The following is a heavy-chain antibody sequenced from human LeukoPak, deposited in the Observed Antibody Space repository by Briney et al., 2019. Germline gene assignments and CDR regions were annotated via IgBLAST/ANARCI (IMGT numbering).Heavy chain of an antibody. CDR1: GFTVSSNY. D-gene: IGHD2-2*01. CDR2: IYSGGST. CDR3: ASGFLNCSSTSCYAY. Sequence: GSLRLSCAASGFTVSSNYMSWVRQAPGKGLEWVSVIYSGGSTYYADSVKGRFIISRDNSKNTLYLQMNSLRAEDTAVYYCASGFLNCSSTSCYAYWGQGTLVTVSS. V-gene: IGHV3-53*01. J-gene: IGHJ4*02.